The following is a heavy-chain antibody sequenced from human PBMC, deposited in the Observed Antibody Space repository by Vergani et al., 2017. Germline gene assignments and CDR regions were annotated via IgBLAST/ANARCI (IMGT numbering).Heavy chain of an antibody. J-gene: IGHJ6*02. Sequence: EVQLVQSGAEVKKPGESLKISCKGSGYSFTSYWIGWVRQMPGKGLEWMGIIYPGDSDTTYSPSFQGQVTISADKSISTAYLQWSSLKASDTAMYYCARHRGLGLVVVATTPWFYYYGMDVWSQGTSVTVSS. V-gene: IGHV5-51*01. CDR2: IYPGDSDT. CDR3: ARHRGLGLVVVATTPWFYYYGMDV. CDR1: GYSFTSYW. D-gene: IGHD2-15*01.